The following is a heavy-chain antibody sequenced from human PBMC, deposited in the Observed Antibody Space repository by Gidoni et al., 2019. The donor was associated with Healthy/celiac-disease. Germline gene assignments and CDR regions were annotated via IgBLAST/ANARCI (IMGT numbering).Heavy chain of an antibody. J-gene: IGHJ6*02. CDR1: AYTFTSYG. CDR3: ARGIRAYSGYLDYYYGMDV. Sequence: QVPLVQSGAAVKNPGASVKVSSTASAYTFTSYGISWVRQAPAQGLEWMGWISAYNGNTNYAQKLQGRVTMTTDTSTSTAYMELRSLRSDDTAVYYCARGIRAYSGYLDYYYGMDVWGQGTTVTVSS. CDR2: ISAYNGNT. D-gene: IGHD5-12*01. V-gene: IGHV1-18*01.